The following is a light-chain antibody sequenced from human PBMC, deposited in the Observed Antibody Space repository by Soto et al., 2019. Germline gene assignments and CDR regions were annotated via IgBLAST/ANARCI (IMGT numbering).Light chain of an antibody. CDR2: DAS. Sequence: VLTQSPGTLSLSPGERATLSCRASQSVRSTSLVWYQQKPGQAPRLLIYDASDKATGIPGRFSGSGSGTDFTLTISSLEPEDFALYYCQQRSNWPLTFGGGTRWIS. J-gene: IGKJ4*01. CDR3: QQRSNWPLT. V-gene: IGKV3D-20*02. CDR1: QSVRSTS.